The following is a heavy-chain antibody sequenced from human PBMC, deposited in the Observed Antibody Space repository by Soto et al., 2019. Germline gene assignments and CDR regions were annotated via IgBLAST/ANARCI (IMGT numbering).Heavy chain of an antibody. CDR3: STMSRTYRSGWYSDY. CDR2: IRSKANSYAT. CDR1: GFTFSGSA. J-gene: IGHJ4*02. V-gene: IGHV3-73*01. Sequence: EVQLVESGGGLVQPGGSLKLSCAASGFTFSGSAVHWVRQASGKGLEWVGRIRSKANSYATEHAASVKGRFTISRDDPKDLANLQMDSLQTEDTAVYYFSTMSRTYRSGWYSDYWGQGTLVTVS. D-gene: IGHD6-19*01.